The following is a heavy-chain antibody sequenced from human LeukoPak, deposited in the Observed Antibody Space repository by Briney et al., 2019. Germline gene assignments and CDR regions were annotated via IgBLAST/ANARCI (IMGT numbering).Heavy chain of an antibody. CDR2: INSDGSST. CDR3: IREHSVSYYFYMDV. D-gene: IGHD2-21*01. CDR1: GFTFNNHW. J-gene: IGHJ6*03. V-gene: IGHV3-74*03. Sequence: GGSLRLSCAASGFTFNNHWMHWVRQVPGKGLVWVSRINSDGSSTTYADSVKGRFTISRDNAKNTLYLQMNSLRAADTAVYYCIREHSVSYYFYMDVWGKGTTLTVSS.